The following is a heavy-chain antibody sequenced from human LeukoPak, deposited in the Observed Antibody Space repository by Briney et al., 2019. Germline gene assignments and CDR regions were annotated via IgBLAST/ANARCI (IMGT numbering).Heavy chain of an antibody. V-gene: IGHV4-39*01. D-gene: IGHD3-10*01. CDR3: AKHYMGSSYNRGLDY. Sequence: SETLSLTCTVSGGSISSSSYCWVWIRHPPGKGLEWIGTIYYSGYTYYNPSLESRVTISVDTSKNQFSLKLSSVTAADTAIYYCAKHYMGSSYNRGLDYWGQGTLVTVSS. CDR2: IYYSGYT. J-gene: IGHJ4*02. CDR1: GGSISSSSYC.